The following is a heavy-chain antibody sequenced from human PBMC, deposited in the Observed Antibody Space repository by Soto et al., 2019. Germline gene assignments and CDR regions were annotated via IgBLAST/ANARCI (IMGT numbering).Heavy chain of an antibody. CDR3: ASDEGYGDYCYGLDV. CDR1: GDSISSGAYY. J-gene: IGHJ6*02. Sequence: QVQLQESGPGLVKPSQTLSLTCTVSGDSISSGAYYWSWIRQHPGKGLEWIGYIYYSGSTYYNPSLKSRVTISVDTSKNQFSLKLSSVTAADTAVYYCASDEGYGDYCYGLDVWGQGTTVTVSS. V-gene: IGHV4-31*03. D-gene: IGHD4-17*01. CDR2: IYYSGST.